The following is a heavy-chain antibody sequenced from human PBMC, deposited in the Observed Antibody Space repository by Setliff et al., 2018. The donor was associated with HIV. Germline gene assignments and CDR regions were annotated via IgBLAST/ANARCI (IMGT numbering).Heavy chain of an antibody. CDR2: ISVYNDNT. D-gene: IGHD3-22*01. J-gene: IGHJ3*02. CDR1: GYIFTNYG. Sequence: EASVKVSCKASGYIFTNYGLSWVRQAPGQGLEWMGWISVYNDNTNYAQKFQGRVTMTTDTSTSTAYMEMRGLRSNDTAVYYCTRDRAPYYYDSSGYIDAFDMWGQGTTVTVSS. CDR3: TRDRAPYYYDSSGYIDAFDM. V-gene: IGHV1-18*01.